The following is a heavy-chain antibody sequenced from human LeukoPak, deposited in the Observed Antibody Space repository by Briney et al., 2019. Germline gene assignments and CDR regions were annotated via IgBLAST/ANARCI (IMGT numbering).Heavy chain of an antibody. J-gene: IGHJ5*02. Sequence: SETLSLTCTVSGGSISSGSYYWSWIRQPAGKGLEWIGRIYTSGSTHYNPSLKSRVTISVDTSKNQFSLNLSSVTAADTAVYYCVRGARAASNNWFDPWGQGTLVTVSS. CDR1: GGSISSGSYY. CDR3: VRGARAASNNWFDP. CDR2: IYTSGST. V-gene: IGHV4-61*02. D-gene: IGHD2-15*01.